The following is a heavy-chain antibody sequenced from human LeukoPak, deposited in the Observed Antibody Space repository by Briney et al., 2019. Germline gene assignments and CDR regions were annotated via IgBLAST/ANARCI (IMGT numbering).Heavy chain of an antibody. CDR3: ASQGSGSYYNSYYYYYYMDV. D-gene: IGHD3-10*01. CDR1: GYTFTSYD. Sequence: ASVKVSCKASGYTFTSYDINWVRQATGQGLEWMGRIIPIFGTANYAQKFQGRVTITTDESTSTAYMELSSLRSEDTAVYYCASQGSGSYYNSYYYYYYMDVWGKGTTVTVSS. V-gene: IGHV1-69*05. CDR2: IIPIFGTA. J-gene: IGHJ6*03.